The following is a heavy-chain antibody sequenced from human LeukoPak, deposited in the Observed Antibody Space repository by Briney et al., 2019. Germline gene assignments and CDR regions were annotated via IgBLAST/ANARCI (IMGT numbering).Heavy chain of an antibody. D-gene: IGHD6-6*01. J-gene: IGHJ4*02. CDR2: ISGSGGGT. CDR1: GFTFSSYA. V-gene: IGHV3-23*01. Sequence: GGSLRLSCAAPGFTFSSYAMSWVRQAPGKGLEWVSDISGSGGGTYYEDSVKGRFTISRDNSKNTLYLQMNSLRAEDTAVYYCAKDHYSSSSGDFFDYWGQGTLVTVSS. CDR3: AKDHYSSSSGDFFDY.